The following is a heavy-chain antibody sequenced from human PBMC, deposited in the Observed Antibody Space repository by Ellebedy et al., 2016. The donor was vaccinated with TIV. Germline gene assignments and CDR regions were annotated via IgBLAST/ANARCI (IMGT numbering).Heavy chain of an antibody. V-gene: IGHV3-53*01. CDR1: GFTVNSNY. CDR2: IYSAGST. Sequence: PGGSLRLSCAASGFTVNSNYMSWVRQAPGKGLEWVSAIYSAGSTYYADSVKGRFTISRDNSKNTLSLQMNSLRAEDTAVYYCASGIVGATRGALEYWGQGTLVTVSS. J-gene: IGHJ4*02. CDR3: ASGIVGATRGALEY. D-gene: IGHD1-26*01.